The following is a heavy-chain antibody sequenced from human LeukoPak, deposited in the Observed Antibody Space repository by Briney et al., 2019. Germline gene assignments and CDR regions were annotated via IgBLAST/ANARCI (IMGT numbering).Heavy chain of an antibody. CDR3: ARGVGWEYYHDSSGYIFQH. J-gene: IGHJ1*01. Sequence: PSETLSLTCAVYGGSFSGYYWSWIRQPPGKGLEWIGEINHSGSTNYNPSLKSRVTISVDTSKNQFSLKLSSVTAADTAVYYCARGVGWEYYHDSSGYIFQHWGQGTLVTVSS. CDR1: GGSFSGYY. CDR2: INHSGST. V-gene: IGHV4-34*01. D-gene: IGHD3-22*01.